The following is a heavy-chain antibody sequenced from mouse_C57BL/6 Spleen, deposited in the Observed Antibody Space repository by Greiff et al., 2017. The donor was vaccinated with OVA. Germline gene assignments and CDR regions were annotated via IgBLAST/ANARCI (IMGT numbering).Heavy chain of an antibody. CDR3: ARETTVANFDY. CDR2: IYPGDGDT. J-gene: IGHJ2*01. CDR1: GYAFSSSW. D-gene: IGHD1-1*01. Sequence: VKLQESGPELVKPGASVKISCKASGYAFSSSWMNWVKQRPGKGLEWIGRIYPGDGDTNYNGKFKGKATLTADKSSSTAYMQLSSLTSEDSAVYFCARETTVANFDYWGQGTTLTVSS. V-gene: IGHV1-82*01.